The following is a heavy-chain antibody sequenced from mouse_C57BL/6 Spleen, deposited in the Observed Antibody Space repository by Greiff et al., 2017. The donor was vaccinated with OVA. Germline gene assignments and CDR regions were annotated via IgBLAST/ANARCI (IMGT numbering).Heavy chain of an antibody. Sequence: QVQLQQPGAELVMPGASVKLSCKASGYTFTSYWMHWVKQRPGQGLEWIGEIDPSDSYTNYNQKFKGKSTLTVDKSSSTAYMQLSSLTSEDSAVDYCARGGDSSGPIDYWGQGTTLTVSS. CDR3: ARGGDSSGPIDY. D-gene: IGHD3-2*02. J-gene: IGHJ2*01. CDR1: GYTFTSYW. CDR2: IDPSDSYT. V-gene: IGHV1-69*01.